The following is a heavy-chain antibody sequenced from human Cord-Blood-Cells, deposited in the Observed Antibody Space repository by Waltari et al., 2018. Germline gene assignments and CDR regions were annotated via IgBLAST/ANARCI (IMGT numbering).Heavy chain of an antibody. CDR2: INPNRGGT. Sequence: QVQLVQSGAEVKKPGASVKVSCKASGYTFTGYYMHWVRQAPGQWLEWMGWINPNRGGTNYAQKFQGRVTMTRDTSISTAYMELSRLRSDDTAVYYCARDQYYGSGSYLVDYWGQGTLVTVSS. CDR3: ARDQYYGSGSYLVDY. CDR1: GYTFTGYY. V-gene: IGHV1-2*02. D-gene: IGHD3-10*01. J-gene: IGHJ4*02.